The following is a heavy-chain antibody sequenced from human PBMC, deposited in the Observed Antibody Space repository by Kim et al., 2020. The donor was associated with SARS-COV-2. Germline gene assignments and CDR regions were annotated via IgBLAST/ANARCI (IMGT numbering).Heavy chain of an antibody. D-gene: IGHD3-16*01. J-gene: IGHJ6*02. Sequence: GGSLRLSCAASGFTFSSYEMNWVRQAPGKGLEWVSYISSSGSTIYYADSVKGRFTISRDNAKNSLYLQMNSLRAEDTAVYYCARVGGYYYYYGMDVWGQGTTVTVSS. CDR1: GFTFSSYE. V-gene: IGHV3-48*03. CDR2: ISSSGSTI. CDR3: ARVGGYYYYYGMDV.